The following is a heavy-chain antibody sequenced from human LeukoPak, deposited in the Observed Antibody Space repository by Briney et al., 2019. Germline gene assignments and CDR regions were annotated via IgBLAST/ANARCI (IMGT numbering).Heavy chain of an antibody. J-gene: IGHJ4*02. CDR2: TYYRSEWYT. CDR1: GDSVSSNNGA. V-gene: IGHV6-1*01. CDR3: ARDAGSSDCYTFDY. Sequence: SQTLSLTCAISGDSVSSNNGAWNWIRQSPSRGLEWLGRTYYRSEWYTDYAVSMKGRITINPDTSKNQFSLQLNSVTSEDTAVYYCARDAGSSDCYTFDYWGQGTLATVSS. D-gene: IGHD2-21*02.